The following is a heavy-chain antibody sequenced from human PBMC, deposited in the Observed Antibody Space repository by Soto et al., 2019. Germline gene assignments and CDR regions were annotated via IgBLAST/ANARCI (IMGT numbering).Heavy chain of an antibody. CDR3: ARGGYYDSSGSRNYHYYGMNV. J-gene: IGHJ6*02. CDR2: ISPYDGNT. D-gene: IGHD3-22*01. CDR1: GYTFTSYA. Sequence: VSCKASGYTFTSYAMHWVRQAPGQGLEWLGWISPYDGNTKYAQILQGRVSMTTDTSTKTAYMEVRSLRSDDTAVYYCARGGYYDSSGSRNYHYYGMNVWGQGTTVTVSS. V-gene: IGHV1-18*01.